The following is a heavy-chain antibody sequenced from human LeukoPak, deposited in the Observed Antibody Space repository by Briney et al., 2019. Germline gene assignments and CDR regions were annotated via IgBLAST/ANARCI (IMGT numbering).Heavy chain of an antibody. CDR3: ARGPIDIWLYYGMDV. V-gene: IGHV3-49*04. CDR1: GFTFGDHA. D-gene: IGHD5-24*01. CDR2: IRSKNYRGTA. Sequence: GRSLRLSCAASGFTFGDHAMSWVRQAPGEGREWVAFIRSKNYRGTAEYAASVRGRFTISRDDSKSIAYLQMNSLETEDTAVYYCARGPIDIWLYYGMDVWGQGTTVTVSS. J-gene: IGHJ6*02.